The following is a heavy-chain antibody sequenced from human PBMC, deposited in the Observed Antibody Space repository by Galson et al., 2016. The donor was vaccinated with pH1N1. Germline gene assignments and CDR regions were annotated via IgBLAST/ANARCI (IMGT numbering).Heavy chain of an antibody. CDR2: IWLGGSLI. CDR3: ARQNDYGDYRGDAFDI. Sequence: QSGAEVKKPGESLKISCKESGYKFASSWIVWVRQMPGKGLEWMGIIWLGGSLIRYKPSFQGQVTISADKSINIVYLEWSSLKASDTATYYCARQNDYGDYRGDAFDIWCQGTLVTVSS. D-gene: IGHD4-17*01. J-gene: IGHJ3*02. V-gene: IGHV5-51*01. CDR1: GYKFASSW.